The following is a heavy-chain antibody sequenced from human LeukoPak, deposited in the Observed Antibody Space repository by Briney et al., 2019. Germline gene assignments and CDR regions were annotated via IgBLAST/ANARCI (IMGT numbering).Heavy chain of an antibody. Sequence: GGSLRLSCAASGFTFSSYAMSWVRQAPGEGLEWVSAISGSGGSTYYADSVKGRFTISRDNAKNSLYLQMNSLRAEDTALYYCATDAGSTSIDYLGQGTLVTVSS. D-gene: IGHD2-2*01. CDR1: GFTFSSYA. V-gene: IGHV3-23*01. CDR2: ISGSGGST. CDR3: ATDAGSTSIDY. J-gene: IGHJ4*02.